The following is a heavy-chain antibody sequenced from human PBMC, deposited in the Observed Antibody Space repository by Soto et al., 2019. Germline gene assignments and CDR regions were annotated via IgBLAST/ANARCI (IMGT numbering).Heavy chain of an antibody. CDR1: AFTFSIYS. CDR2: ISSSSSYI. V-gene: IGHV3-21*01. D-gene: IGHD5-12*01. Sequence: PWGSLRVACASSAFTFSIYSMTWVRQAPGKGLEWVSFISSSSSYIYYGDSVKGRFTISRDNAKNSLYLQMHSLRAEDTAVYYCPRPPLYSAYDANFDCWGQGTLFTVSS. CDR3: PRPPLYSAYDANFDC. J-gene: IGHJ4*02.